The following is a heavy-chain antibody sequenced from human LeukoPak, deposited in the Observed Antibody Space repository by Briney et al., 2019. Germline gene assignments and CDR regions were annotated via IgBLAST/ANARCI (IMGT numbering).Heavy chain of an antibody. CDR3: ARGAAVARSPYYYMDV. J-gene: IGHJ6*03. Sequence: PSETLSLTCAVYGGSFSGYYWSWIRQPPGKGLEWIGEINHSGSTNYNPSLKSRVTISVDTSKNQFSLKLSSVTAADTAVYYCARGAAVARSPYYYMDVWGKGTTVTVSS. CDR1: GGSFSGYY. D-gene: IGHD5-12*01. V-gene: IGHV4-34*01. CDR2: INHSGST.